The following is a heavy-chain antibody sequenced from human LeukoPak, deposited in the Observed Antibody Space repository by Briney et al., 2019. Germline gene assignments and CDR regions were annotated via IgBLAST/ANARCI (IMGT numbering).Heavy chain of an antibody. CDR3: ARGPDYYGSGSYPRPLRY. CDR1: GFTFSSYG. CDR2: ISYDGSNK. V-gene: IGHV3-30*03. Sequence: GGSLRLSCAASGFTFSSYGMHWVRQAPGKGLEWVAVISYDGSNKYYADSVKGRFTISRDNSNNTLYLQMNSLRAEDTAVYYCARGPDYYGSGSYPRPLRYWGQGTLITVSS. J-gene: IGHJ4*02. D-gene: IGHD3-10*01.